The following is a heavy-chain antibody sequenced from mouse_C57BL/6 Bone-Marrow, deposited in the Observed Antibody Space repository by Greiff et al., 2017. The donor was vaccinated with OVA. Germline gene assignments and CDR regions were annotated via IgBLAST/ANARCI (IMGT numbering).Heavy chain of an antibody. D-gene: IGHD1-1*01. Sequence: QVQLQQPGAELVMPGASVKLSCKASGYTFTSYWMHWVKQRPGQGLEWIGEIDPSDSYTNYNQKFKGKSTLTVDKSSSTAYMQLSSLTSEDSAVYYCAPLLLRSGYWGQGTTLTVSS. CDR1: GYTFTSYW. V-gene: IGHV1-69*01. CDR3: APLLLRSGY. J-gene: IGHJ2*01. CDR2: IDPSDSYT.